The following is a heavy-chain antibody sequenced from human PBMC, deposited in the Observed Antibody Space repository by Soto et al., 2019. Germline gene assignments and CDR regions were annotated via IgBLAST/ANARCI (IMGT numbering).Heavy chain of an antibody. CDR1: GFTFSSYA. V-gene: IGHV3-23*01. J-gene: IGHJ5*01. CDR2: ISGSGATT. CDR3: AKLRYFDWSAYNWFEY. D-gene: IGHD3-9*01. Sequence: GSLRLSCAASGFTFSSYAMTWIRQAPGKGLEWVSGISGSGATTSYADSVKGRFTVSRDNSKNTLYLQMNSLRVEDTAVYHCAKLRYFDWSAYNWFEYWGQGT.